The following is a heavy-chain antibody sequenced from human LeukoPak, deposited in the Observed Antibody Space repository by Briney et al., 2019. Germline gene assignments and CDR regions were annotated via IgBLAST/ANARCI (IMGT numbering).Heavy chain of an antibody. V-gene: IGHV1-58*02. CDR3: AADTSGYSSGWYNQFDYYYGMDV. Sequence: GTSVKVSCKASGFTFTSSAMQWVRQARGQRLEWIGWIAVGSGNTNYAQKFQERVTITRDMSTSTAYMELSSLRSEDTAVYYCAADTSGYSSGWYNQFDYYYGMDVWGQGTTVTVSS. J-gene: IGHJ6*02. D-gene: IGHD6-19*01. CDR1: GFTFTSSA. CDR2: IAVGSGNT.